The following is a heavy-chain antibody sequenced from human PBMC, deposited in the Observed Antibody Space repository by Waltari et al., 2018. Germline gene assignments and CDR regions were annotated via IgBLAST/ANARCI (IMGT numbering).Heavy chain of an antibody. Sequence: VQLVQSGAAVKKPGASVKVSCKASGYTFTSYGISWVRQAPGQGLEWMGWISAYNGNTNYAQKLQGRVTMTTDTSTSTAYMELRSLRSDDTAVYYCARELRGGITIFGVAVDYWGQGTLVTVSS. D-gene: IGHD3-3*01. J-gene: IGHJ4*02. CDR1: GYTFTSYG. CDR2: ISAYNGNT. CDR3: ARELRGGITIFGVAVDY. V-gene: IGHV1-18*01.